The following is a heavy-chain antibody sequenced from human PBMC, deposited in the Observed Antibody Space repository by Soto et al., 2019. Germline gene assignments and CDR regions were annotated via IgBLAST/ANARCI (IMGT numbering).Heavy chain of an antibody. CDR1: GFTFSSYA. Sequence: EVQLLESGGGLVQPGGSLRLSCAASGFTFSSYAMSWVRQAPGKGLEWVSAISGSGGSTYYADSVKGRFTISRDNSKNTLYLQMNSLRAEDTAVYYCAKDPVLVVVAATMGFDYWGQGTLVTVSS. CDR3: AKDPVLVVVAATMGFDY. V-gene: IGHV3-23*01. D-gene: IGHD2-15*01. CDR2: ISGSGGST. J-gene: IGHJ4*02.